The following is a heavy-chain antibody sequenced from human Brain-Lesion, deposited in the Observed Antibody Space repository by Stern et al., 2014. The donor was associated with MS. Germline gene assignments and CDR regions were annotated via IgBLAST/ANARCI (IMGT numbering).Heavy chain of an antibody. Sequence: QVQLQESGPGLVKPSQTLSLSCTVSGGSISSGGYYWSWIRPPAGKGLEWIGRIFNSGSTSYHPSLNSRVPISIDTSKNQFSLRLNSMTAADTAVYYCARGRVVPGFQYYATDVWGQGTTVIVSS. V-gene: IGHV4-61*02. D-gene: IGHD2-2*01. CDR2: IFNSGST. J-gene: IGHJ6*02. CDR1: GGSISSGGYY. CDR3: ARGRVVPGFQYYATDV.